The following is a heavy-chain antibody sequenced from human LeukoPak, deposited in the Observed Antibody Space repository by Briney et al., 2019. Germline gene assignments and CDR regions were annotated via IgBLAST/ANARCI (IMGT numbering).Heavy chain of an antibody. V-gene: IGHV1-3*01. CDR3: ARDLLGYCSSTSCRRGNWFDP. CDR2: INAGNGNT. CDR1: GYTFTSYA. J-gene: IGHJ5*02. Sequence: GASVKVSCKASGYTFTSYAMHWVRQAPGQRLEWMGWINAGNGNTKYSQKFQGRVTITRDTSASTAYMELSSLRSEDTAVYYCARDLLGYCSSTSCRRGNWFDPWGQGTLVTASS. D-gene: IGHD2-2*01.